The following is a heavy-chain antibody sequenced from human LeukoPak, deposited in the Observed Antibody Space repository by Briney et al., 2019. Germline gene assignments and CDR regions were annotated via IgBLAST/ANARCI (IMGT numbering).Heavy chain of an antibody. CDR2: ISGSGGTA. J-gene: IGHJ4*02. CDR1: GFTFSRYA. Sequence: GGSLRLSCEASGFTFSRYAMSWVRQAPGKGLEWVSGISGSGGTAYYADSVKGRFTISRDNSKNTVYLQMNSLRAEDTAVYYCLKDRSSTDYWGQGTLVTVSS. V-gene: IGHV3-23*01. CDR3: LKDRSSTDY. D-gene: IGHD6-19*01.